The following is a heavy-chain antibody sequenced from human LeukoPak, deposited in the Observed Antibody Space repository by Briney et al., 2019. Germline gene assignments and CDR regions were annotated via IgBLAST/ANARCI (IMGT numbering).Heavy chain of an antibody. CDR1: GGTFSSYA. J-gene: IGHJ4*02. Sequence: SVKVSCKASGGTFSSYAISWVRQAPGQGLEWMGGIIPIFGTANYAQKFQGRVTITADESTSTAHMELSSLGSEDTAVYYCARDSITIFGVAKSFDYWGQGTLVTVSS. D-gene: IGHD3-3*01. CDR2: IIPIFGTA. V-gene: IGHV1-69*13. CDR3: ARDSITIFGVAKSFDY.